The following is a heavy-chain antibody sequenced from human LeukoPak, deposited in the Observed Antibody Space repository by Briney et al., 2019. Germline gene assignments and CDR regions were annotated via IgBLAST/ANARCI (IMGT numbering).Heavy chain of an antibody. Sequence: GGSLRPSCAASGFTVSSNYMSWVRQAPGKGLEWVSVIYSGGSTYYADSVKGRFTISRDNSKNTLYLQMNSLRVEDTAVYYCASPGGYLHDAFDIWGQGTMVTVSS. CDR3: ASPGGYLHDAFDI. CDR2: IYSGGST. D-gene: IGHD5-12*01. CDR1: GFTVSSNY. V-gene: IGHV3-66*01. J-gene: IGHJ3*02.